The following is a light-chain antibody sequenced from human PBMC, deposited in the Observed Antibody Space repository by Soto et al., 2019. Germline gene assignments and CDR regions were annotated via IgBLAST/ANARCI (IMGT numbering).Light chain of an antibody. CDR2: DAS. CDR1: QSVSSY. V-gene: IGKV3-11*01. Sequence: RVMTQSPATLSVSPCEIATLSCSSSQSVSSYLAWYQQKPGQAPRLLIYDASNRATGIPARFSGSGSGTDFTLTISSLEPEDFAVYYCQQRSNWPPKITFGQGTRLEIK. CDR3: QQRSNWPPKIT. J-gene: IGKJ5*01.